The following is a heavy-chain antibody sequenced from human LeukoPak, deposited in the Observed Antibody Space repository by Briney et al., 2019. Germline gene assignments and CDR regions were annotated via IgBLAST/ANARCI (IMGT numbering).Heavy chain of an antibody. Sequence: PGGSLRLSCSASGFTFSRYSLHWVRQAPGKGLEYVSAIVSNGDSTYYADSVKGRFTISRDNAKNTLYLQMSSLRPDDTAVYYCVNPGWFYYSSGYSYYYGMDVWGQGTTVTVSS. D-gene: IGHD3-22*01. V-gene: IGHV3-64D*09. CDR1: GFTFSRYS. CDR3: VNPGWFYYSSGYSYYYGMDV. J-gene: IGHJ6*02. CDR2: IVSNGDST.